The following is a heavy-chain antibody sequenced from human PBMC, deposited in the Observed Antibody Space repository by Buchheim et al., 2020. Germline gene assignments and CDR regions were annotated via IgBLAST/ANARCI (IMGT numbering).Heavy chain of an antibody. CDR1: GFTFSSYG. CDR2: IWYDGSNK. J-gene: IGHJ4*02. D-gene: IGHD6-13*01. CDR3: ARDLDIAAAGWFGY. V-gene: IGHV3-33*01. Sequence: QVQLVESGGGVVQPGRSLRLSCAASGFTFSSYGMHWVRQAPGKGLEWVAAIWYDGSNKYYADSVKGRFTISRDNSKNTLYLQMNSLRAEDTAVYYCARDLDIAAAGWFGYWGQGTL.